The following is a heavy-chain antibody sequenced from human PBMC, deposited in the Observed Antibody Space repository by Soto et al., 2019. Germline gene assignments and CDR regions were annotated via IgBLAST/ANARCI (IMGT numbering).Heavy chain of an antibody. Sequence: QITLNESGPTVVKPTETLTLTCTFSGFSLTTSGVGVGWVRQSPGKAPEWLAFVYWDDDERYSTSLKSRLTITKATSKNQVVLTMANVDPADTATYYCAHRVLRAVFGLVTTTAIYFDFWGQGTPVVVSS. CDR3: AHRVLRAVFGLVTTTAIYFDF. J-gene: IGHJ4*02. V-gene: IGHV2-5*02. CDR2: VYWDDDE. CDR1: GFSLTTSGVG. D-gene: IGHD3-3*01.